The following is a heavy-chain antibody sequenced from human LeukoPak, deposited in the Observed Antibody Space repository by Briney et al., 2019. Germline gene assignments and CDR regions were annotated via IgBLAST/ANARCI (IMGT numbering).Heavy chain of an antibody. CDR3: ARDPVDTVVPAAFFRMGYGMDV. J-gene: IGHJ6*04. Sequence: PSETLSLTCAVSGGSISSSNWWSWVRQPPGKGLEWIGEIYHSGSTNYNPSLKSRVTISVDKSKNQFSLKLSSVTAADTAVYYCARDPVDTVVPAAFFRMGYGMDVWGKGTTVTVSS. CDR1: GGSISSSNW. D-gene: IGHD2-2*01. CDR2: IYHSGST. V-gene: IGHV4-4*02.